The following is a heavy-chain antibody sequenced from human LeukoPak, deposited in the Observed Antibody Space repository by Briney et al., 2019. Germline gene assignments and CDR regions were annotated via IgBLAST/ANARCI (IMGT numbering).Heavy chain of an antibody. D-gene: IGHD5-18*01. V-gene: IGHV4-31*03. Sequence: TSETLSLTCTVSGGSISSGGYYWSWIPQHPGKGLEWNGYIYYSGSTYYNPSLKSRVTISVDTSKNQFSLKLSSVTAADTAVYYCARWIRPGGSGAFDIWGQRTMVTVSS. CDR3: ARWIRPGGSGAFDI. CDR2: IYYSGST. CDR1: GGSISSGGYY. J-gene: IGHJ3*02.